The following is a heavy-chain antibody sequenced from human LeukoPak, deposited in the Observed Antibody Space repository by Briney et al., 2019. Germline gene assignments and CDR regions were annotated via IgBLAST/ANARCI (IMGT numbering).Heavy chain of an antibody. J-gene: IGHJ4*02. CDR3: ARQWGDCSSTSCYSAD. CDR1: GYSFTSYW. Sequence: GESLKISCKGSGYSFTSYWIGWVRPMSGKGLEWMGIIFPGDSDTRYSTSFQGQVTISADKSISTAYLQWSSLKAADTAIYYCARQWGDCSSTSCYSADWGQGTLVTVSS. CDR2: IFPGDSDT. D-gene: IGHD2-2*01. V-gene: IGHV5-51*01.